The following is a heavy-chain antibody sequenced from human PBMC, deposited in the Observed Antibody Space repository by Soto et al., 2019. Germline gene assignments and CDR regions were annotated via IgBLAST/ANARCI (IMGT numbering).Heavy chain of an antibody. D-gene: IGHD6-19*01. CDR2: IIPILGTP. Sequence: QVQLVQSGPEVKKPGSSVKVSCKSSGGTFNNYAINCVRQTPGQGLEWMGGIIPILGTPHYAQKFQDRVTISADESTRTSYMELRSLRFEDTAVYYCARVGLGAYDYWGQGTLVTVSS. V-gene: IGHV1-69*01. CDR3: ARVGLGAYDY. J-gene: IGHJ4*02. CDR1: GGTFNNYA.